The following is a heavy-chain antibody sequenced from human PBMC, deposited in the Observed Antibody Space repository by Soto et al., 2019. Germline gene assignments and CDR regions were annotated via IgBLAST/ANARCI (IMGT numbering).Heavy chain of an antibody. Sequence: QVQLVQSGAEVKKPGSSVKVSCKASGGTFSSYAISWVRQAPGQGLEWMGGIIPIFGTANYAQKFQGRVTITADKSTSPAYMELSSLRSEDTAVYYCARAPRLGEPRAGGYYYGMDVWGQGTTVTVSS. CDR1: GGTFSSYA. V-gene: IGHV1-69*06. D-gene: IGHD3-16*01. CDR2: IIPIFGTA. CDR3: ARAPRLGEPRAGGYYYGMDV. J-gene: IGHJ6*02.